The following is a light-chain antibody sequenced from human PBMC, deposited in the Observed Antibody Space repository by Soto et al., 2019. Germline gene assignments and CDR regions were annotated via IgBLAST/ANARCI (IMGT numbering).Light chain of an antibody. J-gene: IGKJ1*01. CDR2: GAS. Sequence: EIVMTQSPATLSVSPGERATLSCRASQSVSSNLAWYQQKPGQAPRLLIYGASTRATGIPARFSGSGSGTEFTLTISSLQSEDFAVYYYQQYNNWPPWWTFGQGTKVEIK. CDR3: QQYNNWPPWWT. V-gene: IGKV3-15*01. CDR1: QSVSSN.